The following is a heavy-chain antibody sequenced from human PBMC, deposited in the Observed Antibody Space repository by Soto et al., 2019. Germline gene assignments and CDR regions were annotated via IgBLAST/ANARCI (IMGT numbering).Heavy chain of an antibody. Sequence: PGGSLRLSCAAAGFSFSNYAMNWVRQASGKGLEWVSRIDGSGGSTYYADSVKGRFTISRDHSKNTLYLQMNSLRAEDTAVYYCARPAVAVAVKGYFDYWGQGTLVTVSS. J-gene: IGHJ4*02. D-gene: IGHD6-19*01. CDR1: GFSFSNYA. CDR3: ARPAVAVAVKGYFDY. V-gene: IGHV3-23*01. CDR2: IDGSGGST.